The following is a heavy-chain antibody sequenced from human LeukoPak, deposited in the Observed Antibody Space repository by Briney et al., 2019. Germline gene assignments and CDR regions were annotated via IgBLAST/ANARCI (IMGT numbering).Heavy chain of an antibody. CDR3: AKLPAVYYDFWSGYSGAPYYFDY. J-gene: IGHJ4*02. D-gene: IGHD3-3*01. CDR1: GFTFSSYG. V-gene: IGHV3-33*06. Sequence: GGSLRLSCTASGFTFSSYGMQWVRQAPGKGLEWAAVIWYDGSNKNYAESVKGRFTITRDNAKNTLYLQMNSLRAEDTAVYYCAKLPAVYYDFWSGYSGAPYYFDYWGQGTLVTVSS. CDR2: IWYDGSNK.